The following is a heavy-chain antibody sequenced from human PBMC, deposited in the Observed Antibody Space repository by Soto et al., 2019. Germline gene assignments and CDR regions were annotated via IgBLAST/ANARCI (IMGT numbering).Heavy chain of an antibody. J-gene: IGHJ4*02. CDR2: ISYDGSNK. Sequence: PVGSLRLSCAASGFTFSSYGMHWVRQAPGKGLEWVAVISYDGSNKYYADSVKGRFTISRDNSKNTLYLQMNSLGAEDTAVYYCAKDIGAALLAVGYFDYWGQGTLVTVSS. V-gene: IGHV3-30*18. CDR3: AKDIGAALLAVGYFDY. CDR1: GFTFSSYG. D-gene: IGHD6-19*01.